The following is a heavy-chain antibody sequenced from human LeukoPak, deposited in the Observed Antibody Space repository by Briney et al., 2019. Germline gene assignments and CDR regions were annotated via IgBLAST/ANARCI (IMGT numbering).Heavy chain of an antibody. V-gene: IGHV1-8*03. Sequence: ASVKVSCKASGYTFTSYDINWVRQATGQGLEWMGWMNPNSGNTGYAQKFQGRVTITRNTSISTAYMELSSLRSEDTAVYYCARGFLEMATTRPGDSGDYYYYMDVWGKGTTVTVSS. J-gene: IGHJ6*03. CDR3: ARGFLEMATTRPGDSGDYYYYMDV. CDR1: GYTFTSYD. CDR2: MNPNSGNT. D-gene: IGHD5-24*01.